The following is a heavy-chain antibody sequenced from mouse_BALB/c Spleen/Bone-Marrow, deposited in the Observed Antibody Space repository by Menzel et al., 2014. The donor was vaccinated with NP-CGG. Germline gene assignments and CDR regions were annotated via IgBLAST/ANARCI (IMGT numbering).Heavy chain of an antibody. CDR2: INPDSSTI. D-gene: IGHD1-2*01. J-gene: IGHJ3*01. V-gene: IGHV4-1*02. Sequence: EVQRVESGGGLVQPGGSLKLSCAASGFDFSRYWMTWVRQAPGKGLEWIGEINPDSSTINYTPSLKDKFIISRDNAKNTLYLQVSKVRSEDTALYYCAKNYYYGYVAYWGQGTLVTVSA. CDR3: AKNYYYGYVAY. CDR1: GFDFSRYW.